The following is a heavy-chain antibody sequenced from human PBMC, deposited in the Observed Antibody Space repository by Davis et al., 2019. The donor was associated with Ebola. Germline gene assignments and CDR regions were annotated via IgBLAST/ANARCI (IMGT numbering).Heavy chain of an antibody. D-gene: IGHD6-6*01. CDR2: IIPIFGTA. V-gene: IGHV1-69*13. CDR1: GGTFSSYA. J-gene: IGHJ6*02. Sequence: SVKVSCKASGGTFSSYAISWVRQAPGQGLEWMGGIIPIFGTANYAQKFQGRVTITADESTSTAYMELSSLRSEDTAVYYCARDRSIAAREGYYYYYGMDVWGQGTTVTVSS. CDR3: ARDRSIAAREGYYYYYGMDV.